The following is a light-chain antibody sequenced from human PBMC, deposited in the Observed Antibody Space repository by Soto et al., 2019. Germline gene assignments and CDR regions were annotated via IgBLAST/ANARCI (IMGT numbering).Light chain of an antibody. CDR3: LQHSSYPFS. Sequence: DIHMTQSPSSLSASVGDRVTITCRASQDIRYSLGWFQQKPGKAPKRLVYGASNLGSGVPPRFSGSRSGTEFTLTISGLQPEDFASYYCLQHSSYPFSFGPGTKVDI. V-gene: IGKV1-17*01. J-gene: IGKJ3*01. CDR1: QDIRYS. CDR2: GAS.